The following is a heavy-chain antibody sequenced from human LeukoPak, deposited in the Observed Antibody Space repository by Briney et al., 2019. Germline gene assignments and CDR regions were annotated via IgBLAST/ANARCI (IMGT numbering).Heavy chain of an antibody. CDR2: IRYDGSNQ. CDR3: ARGYGESHFDY. V-gene: IGHV3-30*02. CDR1: GFTFNSYG. J-gene: IGHJ4*02. D-gene: IGHD5-18*01. Sequence: GGSLRLSCAASGFTFNSYGMHSVRQTPGKALEWVSFIRYDGSNQYYADSVKGRFTISRDNSKNTLYLQMNSLRPEDTAVYFCARGYGESHFDYWGQGTLVTVSS.